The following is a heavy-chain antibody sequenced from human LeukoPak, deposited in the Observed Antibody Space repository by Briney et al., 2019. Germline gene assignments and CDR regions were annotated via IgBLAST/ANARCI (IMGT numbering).Heavy chain of an antibody. V-gene: IGHV3-7*04. CDR1: GFTFSNYY. CDR2: IKQNGGQE. CDR3: ARWGQGFDF. J-gene: IGHJ4*02. Sequence: GGSLRLSCAASGFTFSNYYMSWVRQAPGKGLEWVSNIKQNGGQEYSEDSVKGRFTISRDNATNSLYLEMNSLRAEDTAMYYCARWGQGFDFWGQGTLVTVSS. D-gene: IGHD3-16*01.